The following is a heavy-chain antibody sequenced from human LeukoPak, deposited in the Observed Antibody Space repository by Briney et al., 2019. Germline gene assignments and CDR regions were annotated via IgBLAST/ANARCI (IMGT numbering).Heavy chain of an antibody. D-gene: IGHD3-22*01. V-gene: IGHV3-21*01. CDR3: ARDLGYYDSSGYSYFDY. CDR2: ISSSGSYI. CDR1: GFTFSSYS. J-gene: IGHJ4*02. Sequence: GGSLRLSCAASGFTFSSYSMNWVRQAPGKGLEWVSSISSSGSYIYYADSVKGRFTISRDNAKNSLYLQMNSLRAEDTAVYHCARDLGYYDSSGYSYFDYWGQGALVTVSS.